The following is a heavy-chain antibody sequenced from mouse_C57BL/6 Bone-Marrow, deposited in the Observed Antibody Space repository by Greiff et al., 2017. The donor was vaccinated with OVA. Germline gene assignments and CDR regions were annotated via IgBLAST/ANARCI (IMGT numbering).Heavy chain of an antibody. Sequence: VQLQQSGAELVRPGASVKLSCTASGFNIKDDYMHWVKQRPEQGLEWIGWIDPENGDTEYASKFQGQATITADTSSNTAYLQLSSLTSEDTAVYYCTTVVGGAMDYWGQGTSVTVSS. V-gene: IGHV14-4*01. CDR2: IDPENGDT. CDR1: GFNIKDDY. J-gene: IGHJ4*01. D-gene: IGHD1-1*01. CDR3: TTVVGGAMDY.